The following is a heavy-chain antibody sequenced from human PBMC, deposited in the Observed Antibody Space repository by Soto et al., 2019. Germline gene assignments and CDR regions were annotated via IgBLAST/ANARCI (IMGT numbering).Heavy chain of an antibody. J-gene: IGHJ5*02. V-gene: IGHV4-59*01. CDR3: ARFSPPRKSYDSNPGWFDP. D-gene: IGHD3-22*01. CDR2: VSSTGST. Sequence: SGTLALTCTFSDGSFNGDDWIWIRQSPGKGLEWIGYVSSTGSTNYNPSLKSRVILSLDTSTSEVSLSLTSVTAADAAVYFCARFSPPRKSYDSNPGWFDPWGQGIMVTVS. CDR1: DGSFNGDD.